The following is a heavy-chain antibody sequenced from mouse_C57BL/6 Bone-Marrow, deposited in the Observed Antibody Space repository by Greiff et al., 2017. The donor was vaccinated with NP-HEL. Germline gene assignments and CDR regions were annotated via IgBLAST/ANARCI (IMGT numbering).Heavy chain of an antibody. V-gene: IGHV3-1*01. CDR1: GYSITSGYD. D-gene: IGHD2-3*01. J-gene: IGHJ1*03. Sequence: EVKLMESGPGMVKPSQSLSLTCTVTGYSITSGYDWHWIRHFPGNKLEWMGYISYSGSTNYNPSLKSRISITHDTSKNHFFLKLNSVTTEDTATYYCAREDDGYFYWYFDVWGTGTTVTVSS. CDR3: AREDDGYFYWYFDV. CDR2: ISYSGST.